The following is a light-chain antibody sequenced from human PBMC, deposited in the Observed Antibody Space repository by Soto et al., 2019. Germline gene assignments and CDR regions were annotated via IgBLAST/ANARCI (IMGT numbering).Light chain of an antibody. CDR2: DTS. V-gene: IGKV3-11*01. CDR1: QSVSSY. Sequence: ETVLTQSPATLSLSPGERATLSCRASQSVSSYLAWYQQKPDQAPRLLIYDTSSRATGIPARFSGSGSGTDFTPTISSLEPEDFAVYFCQQRDKWAAWTFGQGTKVEIK. CDR3: QQRDKWAAWT. J-gene: IGKJ1*01.